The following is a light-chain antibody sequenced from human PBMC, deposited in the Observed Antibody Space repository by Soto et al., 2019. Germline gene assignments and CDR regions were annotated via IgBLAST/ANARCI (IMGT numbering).Light chain of an antibody. Sequence: EIVLTQSPGTLSLSPGERATLSCRASQSITSNYLAWYQQRPGQAPRLLIYGASTRAAGVPDRFSGSGSGTDFTLPITRLGAEDFAVYYCQSYGRSPLLYTFGQGTRL. CDR1: QSITSNY. CDR2: GAS. CDR3: QSYGRSPLLYT. V-gene: IGKV3-20*01. J-gene: IGKJ2*01.